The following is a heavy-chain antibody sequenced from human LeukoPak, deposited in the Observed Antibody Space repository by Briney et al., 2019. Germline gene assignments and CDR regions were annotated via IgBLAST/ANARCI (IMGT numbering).Heavy chain of an antibody. J-gene: IGHJ4*02. Sequence: TASETLSLTCTVSGGSISSSSYYWGWIRQPPGKGLEWIGSIYYSGSTYYNPSLKSRVTISVDTSKNQFSLKLSSVTAAGTAVYYCARFSPRAMGNYLDFWGQGTLVTVSS. D-gene: IGHD7-27*01. CDR1: GGSISSSSYY. CDR3: ARFSPRAMGNYLDF. V-gene: IGHV4-39*07. CDR2: IYYSGST.